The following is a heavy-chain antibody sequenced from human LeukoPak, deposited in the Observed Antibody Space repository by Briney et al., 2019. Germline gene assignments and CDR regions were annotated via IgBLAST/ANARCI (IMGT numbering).Heavy chain of an antibody. Sequence: PGGSLRLSCAASGFTFSDYYMSWVRQAPGKGLEWVSYISSSGSTIYYADSVKGRFTISRDNAKNSLYLQMNSLRAEDTAVYYCAGAYYYDSSGYPYNFDYWGQGTLVTVSS. V-gene: IGHV3-11*01. J-gene: IGHJ4*02. CDR3: AGAYYYDSSGYPYNFDY. CDR1: GFTFSDYY. D-gene: IGHD3-22*01. CDR2: ISSSGSTI.